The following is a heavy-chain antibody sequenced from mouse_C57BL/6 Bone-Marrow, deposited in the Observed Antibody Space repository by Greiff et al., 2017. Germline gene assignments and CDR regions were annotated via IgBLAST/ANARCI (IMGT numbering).Heavy chain of an antibody. D-gene: IGHD1-1*01. CDR2: IYPRSGNT. V-gene: IGHV1-81*01. CDR1: GYTFTSYG. CDR3: AVTTVVANWYFDV. J-gene: IGHJ1*03. Sequence: QVQLQQSGAELARPGASVKLSCKASGYTFTSYGISWVKQRTGQGLEWIGEIYPRSGNTYYNEKFKGKATLTAAKSSSTAYMDLRSLTSEDSAVYFCAVTTVVANWYFDVWGTGTTVTVSS.